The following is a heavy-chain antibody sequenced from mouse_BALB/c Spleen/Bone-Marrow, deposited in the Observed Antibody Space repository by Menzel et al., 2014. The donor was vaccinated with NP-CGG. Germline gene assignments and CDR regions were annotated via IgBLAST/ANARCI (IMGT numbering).Heavy chain of an antibody. D-gene: IGHD2-2*01. Sequence: AQLQQSGAELARPGASVKMSCKASGYTFTTYTMHWVKQRPGQGLEWIGYINPSGGYTNYNQKFKDKATLTADKSSSTAYMQLSSLTSEDSAVYFCAKRDIHYGYDGNAMDYWGQGTSVTVSS. CDR1: GYTFTTYT. J-gene: IGHJ4*01. V-gene: IGHV1-4*01. CDR2: INPSGGYT. CDR3: AKRDIHYGYDGNAMDY.